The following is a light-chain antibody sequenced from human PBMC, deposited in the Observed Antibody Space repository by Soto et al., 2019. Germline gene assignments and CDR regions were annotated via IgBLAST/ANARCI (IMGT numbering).Light chain of an antibody. CDR1: ISDIGGYNY. V-gene: IGLV2-14*01. J-gene: IGLJ1*01. CDR3: NSWTSSSTYI. CDR2: EVS. Sequence: QTVLTQPASVSGSPGQSITISCTGTISDIGGYNYVTWHQQHPGKVPKLIIYEVSNRPSGVSDRFSGSKSGNTASLTISGLQAEDEADYYCNSWTSSSTYIFGTGTKVTVL.